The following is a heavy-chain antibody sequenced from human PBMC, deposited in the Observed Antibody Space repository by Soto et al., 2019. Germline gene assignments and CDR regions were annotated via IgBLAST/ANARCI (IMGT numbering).Heavy chain of an antibody. CDR1: GDSVSSSDYY. J-gene: IGHJ4*02. V-gene: IGHV4-39*01. CDR3: ARRRGSYPFDY. Sequence: QLQLQESGPGLVKPSETLSLTCTVSGDSVSSSDYYWGWIRQPPGKGLEWIGRMYYSGSTYYNPSLKSRVTISMDMSRNQFSLKLSSVTAADTAVYYCARRRGSYPFDYWGQGTLVTVSS. CDR2: MYYSGST. D-gene: IGHD3-16*02.